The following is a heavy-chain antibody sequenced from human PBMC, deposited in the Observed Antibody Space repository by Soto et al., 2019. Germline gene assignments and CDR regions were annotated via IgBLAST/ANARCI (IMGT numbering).Heavy chain of an antibody. CDR3: ARDSSSHLGPHSHGMDV. V-gene: IGHV4-31*03. CDR1: GGSISSGGYY. J-gene: IGHJ6*02. D-gene: IGHD6-13*01. CDR2: IYYSGST. Sequence: QVQLQESGPGLVKPSQTLSLTCTVSGGSISSGGYYWSWIRQHPGKGLEWIGYIYYSGSTYYNPSLKGRVTISVDTSKNQFSLKLSSVTAADTAVYYCARDSSSHLGPHSHGMDVWGQGTTVTVSS.